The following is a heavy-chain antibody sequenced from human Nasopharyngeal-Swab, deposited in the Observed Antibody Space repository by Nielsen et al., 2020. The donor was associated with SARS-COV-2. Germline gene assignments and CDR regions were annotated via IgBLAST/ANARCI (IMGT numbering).Heavy chain of an antibody. D-gene: IGHD6-13*01. J-gene: IGHJ6*02. Sequence: SVKVSCKASGGTFSSHAISWVRQAPGQGLEWMGGIIPIFGTANYAQKFQGRVTITADESTSTAYMELSSLRSEDTAVYYCARGIAAAGTLSGYYYGMDVWGQGTTVTVSS. CDR1: GGTFSSHA. CDR3: ARGIAAAGTLSGYYYGMDV. CDR2: IIPIFGTA. V-gene: IGHV1-69*13.